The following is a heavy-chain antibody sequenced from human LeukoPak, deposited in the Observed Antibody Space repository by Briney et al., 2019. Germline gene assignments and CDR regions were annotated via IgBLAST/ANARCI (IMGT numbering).Heavy chain of an antibody. CDR1: GLTFRDAW. Sequence: AGGSLRLSCAASGLTFRDAWMTWVRQAPGKGLEWVGRIRSKTDGGTTDYAVSVQGRFTISRDDSKNTLYLQMSSLKTEDTAVYYCAKHIYGVVSIQQWGQGTLVTVSS. J-gene: IGHJ1*01. CDR2: IRSKTDGGTT. V-gene: IGHV3-15*01. D-gene: IGHD3-3*01. CDR3: AKHIYGVVSIQQ.